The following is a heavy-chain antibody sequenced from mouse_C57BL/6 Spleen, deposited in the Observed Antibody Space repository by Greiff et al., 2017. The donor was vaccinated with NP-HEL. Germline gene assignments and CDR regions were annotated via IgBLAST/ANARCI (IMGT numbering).Heavy chain of an antibody. V-gene: IGHV1-7*01. D-gene: IGHD2-1*01. CDR1: GYTFTSYW. Sequence: QVQLKESGAELAKPGASVKLSCKASGYTFTSYWMHWVKQRPGQGLEWIGYINPSSGYTKYNQKFKDKATLTADKSSSTAYMQLSSLTYEDSAVYYCARGPYGNYAAMDYWGQGTSVTVSS. CDR2: INPSSGYT. CDR3: ARGPYGNYAAMDY. J-gene: IGHJ4*01.